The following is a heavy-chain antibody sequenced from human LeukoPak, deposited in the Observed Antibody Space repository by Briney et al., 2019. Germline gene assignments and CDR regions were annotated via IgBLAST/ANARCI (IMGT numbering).Heavy chain of an antibody. Sequence: SETLSLTCAVYGGSLSGYYWSWIRQPPGKGLEWIGEINHSGSTLYNPSLESRVIISVDTSKNQFSLKVSSVTAADAAVYYCARGPLLSGYYYFGMDVWGQGATVTVSS. V-gene: IGHV4-34*01. CDR1: GGSLSGYY. D-gene: IGHD3-3*01. CDR2: INHSGST. CDR3: ARGPLLSGYYYFGMDV. J-gene: IGHJ6*02.